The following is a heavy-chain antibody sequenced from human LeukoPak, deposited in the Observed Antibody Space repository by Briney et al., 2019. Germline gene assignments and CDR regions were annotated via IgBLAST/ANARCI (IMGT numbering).Heavy chain of an antibody. Sequence: PGGSLRLSCAASGLTFSNDAMSWVRQATGKGLEWVSAISNSGGCTYYADSVKRRFTISRDNSKNTLYLQMNSMRAEDTAVYYSAIGVVIWYFDYWGQGTLVTVSS. CDR3: AIGVVIWYFDY. CDR2: ISNSGGCT. CDR1: GLTFSNDA. J-gene: IGHJ4*03. V-gene: IGHV3-23*01. D-gene: IGHD3-16*02.